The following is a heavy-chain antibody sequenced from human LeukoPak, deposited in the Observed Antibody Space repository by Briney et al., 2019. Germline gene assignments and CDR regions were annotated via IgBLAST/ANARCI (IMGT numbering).Heavy chain of an antibody. V-gene: IGHV3-30*02. J-gene: IGHJ3*02. CDR1: GFTFSDYG. CDR3: ARDPEPYCSSTSCYRAFDI. Sequence: PGGSLRLSCAASGFTFSDYGMHWVRQAPGKRLEWVAFIRYDQSNNFYADSVKGRFTISRDNSKNTLYLQMNSLRPEDTAVYYCARDPEPYCSSTSCYRAFDIWGQGTMVTVSS. CDR2: IRYDQSNN. D-gene: IGHD2-2*01.